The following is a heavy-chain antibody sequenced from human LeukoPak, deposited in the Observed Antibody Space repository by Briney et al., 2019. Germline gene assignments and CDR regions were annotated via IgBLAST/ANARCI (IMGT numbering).Heavy chain of an antibody. CDR2: ISYDGSNK. V-gene: IGHV3-30-3*01. D-gene: IGHD5-18*01. CDR1: GFTFSSYA. J-gene: IGHJ4*02. CDR3: ARDRQDTAMVTLFDY. Sequence: QPGRSLRLSCAASGFTFSSYAMHWVRQAPGKGLEWVPVISYDGSNKYYADSVKGRFTISRDNSKNTLYLQMNSLRAEDTAVYYCARDRQDTAMVTLFDYWGQGTLVTVSS.